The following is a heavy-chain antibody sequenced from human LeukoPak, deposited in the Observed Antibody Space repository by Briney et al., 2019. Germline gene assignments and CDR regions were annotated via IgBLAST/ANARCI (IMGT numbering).Heavy chain of an antibody. CDR1: GFTFTNYD. CDR3: VRGCMFCDWKTWFDP. Sequence: PGGSLRLSCAASGFTFTNYDMHWVRHATGKGPEWVAAVGTLHDTFYPDSVKGRFTTSREDVKSSLYLQMNSLRAGDTAVYYCVRGCMFCDWKTWFDPWGQGTLVTVSS. D-gene: IGHD2-8*01. J-gene: IGHJ5*02. V-gene: IGHV3-13*01. CDR2: VGTLHDT.